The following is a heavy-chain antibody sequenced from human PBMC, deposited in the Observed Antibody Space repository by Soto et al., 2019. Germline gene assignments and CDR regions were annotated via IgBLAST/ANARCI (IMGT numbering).Heavy chain of an antibody. J-gene: IGHJ6*02. V-gene: IGHV3-33*08. CDR3: ARAAGPPRGDYYHEMDV. Sequence: RHSFAHLRCTFWFYCHSWVLQAPGKGLDWVAMIWSDGRNKFYADSLRGRFSISRDTSKNTLHLHMDSTTVEDTGVYYCARAAGPPRGDYYHEMDVGGQGTVATVS. D-gene: IGHD3-10*01. CDR1: RCTFWFYC. CDR2: IWSDGRNK.